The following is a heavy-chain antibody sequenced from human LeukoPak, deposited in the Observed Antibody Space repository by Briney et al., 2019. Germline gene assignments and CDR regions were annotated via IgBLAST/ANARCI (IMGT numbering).Heavy chain of an antibody. CDR2: IKQDGSEK. V-gene: IGHV3-7*01. D-gene: IGHD3-16*02. CDR3: ASLQLSPYYYYYGMDV. CDR1: GFTFSSYW. Sequence: GGSLRLSCAASGFTFSSYWMSWVRQAPGKGLEWVANIKQDGSEKYYVDSVKGRFTISRDNAKSSLYLQMNSLRAEDTAVYYCASLQLSPYYYYYGMDVWGQGTTVTVSS. J-gene: IGHJ6*02.